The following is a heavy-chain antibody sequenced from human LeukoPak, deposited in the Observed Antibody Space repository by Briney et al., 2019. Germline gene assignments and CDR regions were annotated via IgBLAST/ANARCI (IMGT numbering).Heavy chain of an antibody. CDR1: GFTFSSYG. CDR2: IWYDGSNK. CDR3: ARGSGRHDILTGYYPSSDFDY. D-gene: IGHD3-9*01. V-gene: IGHV3-33*08. Sequence: PGGSLRLSCAASGFTFSSYGMHWVRQAPGKGLEWVAVIWYDGSNKYYADSVKGRFTISRGNSKNTLYLQMNSLRAEDTAVYYCARGSGRHDILTGYYPSSDFDYWGQGTLVTVSS. J-gene: IGHJ4*02.